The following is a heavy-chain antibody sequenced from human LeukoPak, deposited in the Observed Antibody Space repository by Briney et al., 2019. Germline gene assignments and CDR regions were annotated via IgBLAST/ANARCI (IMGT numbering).Heavy chain of an antibody. J-gene: IGHJ3*02. V-gene: IGHV4-61*02. CDR1: GGSISSGSYY. Sequence: SETLSLTCTVSGGSISSGSYYWSWIRQPAGKGLEWIGRIYTSGSTNYNPSLKSRVTISVDTSKNQFSLKLSSVTAADTAVYYCARDRRSSGYIAFDIWGQGTMVTVSS. CDR2: IYTSGST. CDR3: ARDRRSSGYIAFDI. D-gene: IGHD3-22*01.